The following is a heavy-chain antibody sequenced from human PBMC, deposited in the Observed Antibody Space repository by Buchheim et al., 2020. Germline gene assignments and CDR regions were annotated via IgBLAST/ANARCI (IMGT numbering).Heavy chain of an antibody. CDR3: VGIVVVITTSGDYYYGMDV. CDR2: INHSGST. D-gene: IGHD3-22*01. J-gene: IGHJ6*02. Sequence: QVQLQQWGAGLLKPSETLSLTCAVYGGPFSGYYWSWIRQPPGKGLEWIGEINHSGSTNYNPSLKSRVTISVDTSKNQFSLKLSSVTAADTAVYYCVGIVVVITTSGDYYYGMDVWGQGTT. CDR1: GGPFSGYY. V-gene: IGHV4-34*01.